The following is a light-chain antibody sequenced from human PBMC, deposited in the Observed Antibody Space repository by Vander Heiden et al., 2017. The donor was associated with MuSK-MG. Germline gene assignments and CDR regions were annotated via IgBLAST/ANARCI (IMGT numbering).Light chain of an antibody. CDR3: CSYAGSYTLL. J-gene: IGLJ2*01. CDR2: DVT. V-gene: IGLV2-11*01. CDR1: SSDVGGYNY. Sequence: QSALTQPRSVSGSPGQSVTISCTGTSSDVGGYNYGSWYQEHPGKAPKLMIYDVTKRPSGVPDRCSGSKSGNTASLTISGRQAEDEADYYCCSYAGSYTLLFGGGTKLTVL.